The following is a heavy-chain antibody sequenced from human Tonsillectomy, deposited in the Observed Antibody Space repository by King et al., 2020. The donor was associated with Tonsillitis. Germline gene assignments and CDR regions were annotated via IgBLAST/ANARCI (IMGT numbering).Heavy chain of an antibody. V-gene: IGHV3-30*01. CDR2: ISDDGTNV. Sequence: VQLVESGGGVVQPGRSLRLSCAASGFTFSTYALHWVRQAPGKGLEWVAVISDDGTNVYYADSVKGRFTISRDISKNTLYLQMNSLRPEDTAVYYCARAASSVDYYMDVGGKGTTVTVSS. CDR1: GFTFSTYA. J-gene: IGHJ6*03. D-gene: IGHD4-23*01. CDR3: ARAASSVDYYMDV.